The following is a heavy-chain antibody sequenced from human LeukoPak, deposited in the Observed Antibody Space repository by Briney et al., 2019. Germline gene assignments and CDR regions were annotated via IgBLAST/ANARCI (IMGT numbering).Heavy chain of an antibody. D-gene: IGHD5-18*01. J-gene: IGHJ4*01. CDR3: ARDSEDTTMGPGY. CDR1: GYTFTSYY. CDR2: INPSGGST. Sequence: ASVKVSCKASGYTFTSYYMHWVRQAPGQGLEWMGIINPSGGSTSYAQKFQGRVTMTRDMSTSTVYMELSSLRSEDTAVYYCARDSEDTTMGPGYWGQEPWSPSPQ. V-gene: IGHV1-46*01.